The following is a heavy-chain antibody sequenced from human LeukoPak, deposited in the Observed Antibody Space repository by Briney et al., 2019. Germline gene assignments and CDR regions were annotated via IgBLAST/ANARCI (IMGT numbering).Heavy chain of an antibody. CDR3: AKDSEWLPPTPLDY. CDR1: GFTFSSYA. CDR2: ISGSGGST. D-gene: IGHD6-19*01. V-gene: IGHV3-23*01. J-gene: IGHJ4*02. Sequence: GGSLRPSCAASGFTFSSYAMSWVRQAPGKGLEWVSAISGSGGSTYYADSVKGRFTISRDNSKNTLYLQMNSLRAEDTAVYYCAKDSEWLPPTPLDYWGQGTLVTVSS.